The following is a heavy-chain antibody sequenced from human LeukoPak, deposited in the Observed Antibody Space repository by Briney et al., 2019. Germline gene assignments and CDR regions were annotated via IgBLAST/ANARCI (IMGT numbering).Heavy chain of an antibody. CDR1: GFTSSSSA. V-gene: IGHV1-58*01. CDR2: IVVGSGNT. CDR3: AADRGYCAGDCLDV. J-gene: IGHJ6*02. Sequence: GASVKVSCKASGFTSSSSAVQWVRQARGQPLEWIGWIVVGSGNTNYAQKFQGRVTITRDMSTSTIYMELSSLTSEDTAVYYCAADRGYCAGDCLDVWGQGTTVTVSS. D-gene: IGHD2-21*02.